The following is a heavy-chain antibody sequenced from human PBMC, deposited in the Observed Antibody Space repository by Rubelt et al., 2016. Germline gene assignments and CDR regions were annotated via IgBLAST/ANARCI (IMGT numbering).Heavy chain of an antibody. Sequence: QVQLVQSGAEVKKPGASVKVSCKASGYTFTSYGISWVRQAPGQGLEWMGWISAYNGNTNYAQKLQGRVTMTTDTSTSKAYRELRGLRSDETAVDYCARDHLYSGGLVPAARKPRMSYYYGMDVWGQGTTVTVSS. V-gene: IGHV1-18*01. J-gene: IGHJ6*02. CDR1: GYTFTSYG. D-gene: IGHD2-2*01. CDR2: ISAYNGNT. CDR3: ARDHLYSGGLVPAARKPRMSYYYGMDV.